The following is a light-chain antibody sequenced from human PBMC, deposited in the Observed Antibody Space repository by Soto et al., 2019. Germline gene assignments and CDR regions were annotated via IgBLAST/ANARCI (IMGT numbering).Light chain of an antibody. CDR3: AAWDDALNGYV. CDR1: NSNIASNS. V-gene: IGLV1-44*01. Sequence: QLVLTQPPSASGTPGQRVTMSCAGSNSNIASNSVNWYQQPPGTAPKLLIYSNNHRPSGVPDRFSGSKAGTSASLAISALHYEDEGDYYCAAWDDALNGYVFGTGTKLTVL. J-gene: IGLJ1*01. CDR2: SNN.